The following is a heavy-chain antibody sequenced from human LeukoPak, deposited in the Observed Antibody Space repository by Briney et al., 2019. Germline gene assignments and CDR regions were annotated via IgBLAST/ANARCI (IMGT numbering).Heavy chain of an antibody. D-gene: IGHD3-22*01. CDR3: ARGADYYDSSGYLNY. Sequence: SETLSLTCTVSGGSISSGGYYWSWIRQHPGKGLEWIGYIYYSGSTYYNPSLKSRVTISVDTSKNQFSLKLSSVTAADTAVYYCARGADYYDSSGYLNYWGQGTLVTVSS. CDR2: IYYSGST. V-gene: IGHV4-31*03. J-gene: IGHJ4*02. CDR1: GGSISSGGYY.